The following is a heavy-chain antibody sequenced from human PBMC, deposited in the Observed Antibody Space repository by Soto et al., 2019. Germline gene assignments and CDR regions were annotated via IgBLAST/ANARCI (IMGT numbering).Heavy chain of an antibody. CDR2: INAGNGNT. CDR3: ASMTTVTKDFDSW. V-gene: IGHV1-3*01. D-gene: IGHD4-17*01. Sequence: ASVKVSFKASGYTFTSYAMHWVRQAPGQRLEWMGWINAGNGNTKYSQKFQGRVTITRDTSASTAYMELSSLRSEDTAVYYCASMTTVTKDFDSWWGQGTLVTVSS. J-gene: IGHJ4*02. CDR1: GYTFTSYA.